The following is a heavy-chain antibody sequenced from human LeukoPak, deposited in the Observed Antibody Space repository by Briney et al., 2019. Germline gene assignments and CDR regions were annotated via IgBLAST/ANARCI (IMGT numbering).Heavy chain of an antibody. Sequence: PGGSLRLSCAASGFTFRSYGMSWVRQAPGEGLEWVAFIKYDGTNKYYADSVKGRFTISRDNSKNTLHLQMNSLRTDDTAFYYCAQCDDYYGLPFDPWGQGTLVIVSS. J-gene: IGHJ5*02. CDR2: IKYDGTNK. CDR1: GFTFRSYG. D-gene: IGHD3-10*01. CDR3: AQCDDYYGLPFDP. V-gene: IGHV3-30*02.